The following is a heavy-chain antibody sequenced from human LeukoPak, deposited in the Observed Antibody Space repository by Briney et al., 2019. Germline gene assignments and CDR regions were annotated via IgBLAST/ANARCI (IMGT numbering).Heavy chain of an antibody. D-gene: IGHD3-9*01. CDR1: GYTFNDYY. V-gene: IGHV1-2*02. J-gene: IGHJ4*02. Sequence: TSVKVSCKTSGYTFNDYYVHWVRQAPGLGLEWMGWINPNSGRTNYAPKFQGRVTLTTDTSISTAYMELSGLISGDTALYYCARDSSDVLTGYYHFWGQGTLVTVSS. CDR3: ARDSSDVLTGYYHF. CDR2: INPNSGRT.